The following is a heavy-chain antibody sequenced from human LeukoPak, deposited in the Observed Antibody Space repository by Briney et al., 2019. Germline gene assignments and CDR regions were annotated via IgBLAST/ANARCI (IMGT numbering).Heavy chain of an antibody. D-gene: IGHD3-3*01. V-gene: IGHV3-23*01. CDR3: AKVPVFSLTISEVVTDDAFDI. Sequence: HPGGSLRLSCAASGFTFSSYAMSWVRQAPGKGLEWVSAISGSGGSTYYADSVKGRFTISRDNSKSTLYLQMNSLRAEDTAVYYCAKVPVFSLTISEVVTDDAFDIWGQGTIVTVSS. J-gene: IGHJ3*02. CDR2: ISGSGGST. CDR1: GFTFSSYA.